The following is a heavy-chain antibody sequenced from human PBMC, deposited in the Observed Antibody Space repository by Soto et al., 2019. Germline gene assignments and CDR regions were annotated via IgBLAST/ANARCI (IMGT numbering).Heavy chain of an antibody. V-gene: IGHV3-23*01. D-gene: IGHD3-10*01. CDR3: ARGFSAGKGSPPDF. J-gene: IGHJ4*02. CDR2: LNGSGGST. CDR1: GFTFSNYA. Sequence: PGGSLRLSCAASGFTFSNYAMTWVRQAPGKGLEWVSGLNGSGGSTSSADSVKGRFAISRDNSKYTLYLQMNNLRDGDTAVYYCARGFSAGKGSPPDFWGQGTLVTVYS.